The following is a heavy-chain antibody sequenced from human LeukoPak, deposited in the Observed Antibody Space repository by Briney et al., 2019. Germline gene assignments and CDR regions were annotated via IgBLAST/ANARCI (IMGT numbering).Heavy chain of an antibody. D-gene: IGHD6-19*01. CDR3: ARFAVHRRLTVAGQFGLDY. V-gene: IGHV1-2*02. CDR2: INPNSGGT. CDR1: GYTFTDYY. J-gene: IGHJ4*02. Sequence: ASVKVSCKTSGYTFTDYYMHWVRQAPGQGLEWMGWINPNSGGTNYAQKFYARVTMTRDTSTSTVYMELSSLRSEDTAVYYCARFAVHRRLTVAGQFGLDYWGQGTLVTVSS.